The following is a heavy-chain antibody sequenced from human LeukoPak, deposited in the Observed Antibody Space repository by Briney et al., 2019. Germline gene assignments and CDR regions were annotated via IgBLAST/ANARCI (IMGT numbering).Heavy chain of an antibody. CDR3: ARNLLGAAAGDALDI. CDR2: ISSSSRTT. Sequence: QPGGSLRLSCAASXFTFSSYSMNWVRQAPGKVLEWVSFISSSSRTTYYADSVKGRFTISRDNAKNSLYLQMNSLRDEDTAVYYCARNLLGAAAGDALDIWGQGTLVTVSS. V-gene: IGHV3-48*02. J-gene: IGHJ3*02. D-gene: IGHD6-25*01. CDR1: XFTFSSYS.